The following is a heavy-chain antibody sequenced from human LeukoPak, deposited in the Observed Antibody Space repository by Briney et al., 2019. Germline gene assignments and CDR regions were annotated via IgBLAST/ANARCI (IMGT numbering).Heavy chain of an antibody. D-gene: IGHD1-1*01. CDR1: GYTFTSYG. Sequence: GASVKVSCKASGYTFTSYGISWVRQAPGQGLEWMGWISAYNGNTNYAQKLQGRVTMTTDTSTSTAYVELRSLRSDDTAVYYCARDESRLERQPLDPWGRGTLVTVSS. V-gene: IGHV1-18*01. CDR2: ISAYNGNT. CDR3: ARDESRLERQPLDP. J-gene: IGHJ5*02.